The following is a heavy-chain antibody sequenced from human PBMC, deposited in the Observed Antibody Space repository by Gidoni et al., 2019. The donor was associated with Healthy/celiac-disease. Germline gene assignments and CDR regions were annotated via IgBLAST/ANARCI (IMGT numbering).Heavy chain of an antibody. CDR2: IKSKTDGGTT. Sequence: EVQLVESGGGLVKPGFTFSNAWMSWVRQAPGKGLAWVGRIKSKTDGGTTDYAAPVKGRFTISRDDSKNTLYLQMNSLKTEDTAVYYCTTDIAVAGRDEFDYWGQGTLVTVSS. CDR1: FTFSNAW. J-gene: IGHJ4*02. D-gene: IGHD6-19*01. CDR3: TTDIAVAGRDEFDY. V-gene: IGHV3-15*01.